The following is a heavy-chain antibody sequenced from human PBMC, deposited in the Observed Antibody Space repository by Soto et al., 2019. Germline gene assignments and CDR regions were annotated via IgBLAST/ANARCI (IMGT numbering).Heavy chain of an antibody. CDR3: ARDRIGGAYPGYFDF. CDR2: IYAGGST. J-gene: IGHJ4*02. D-gene: IGHD3-10*01. Sequence: GGSLRLSCAVSGFAVSSNFMTWVRQAPGKGLEWVSIIYAGGSTYYADSVKGRFTISRDDSKNTLYLQMDSLRVEDTAVYYCARDRIGGAYPGYFDFWGQGTLVTVSS. CDR1: GFAVSSNF. V-gene: IGHV3-53*01.